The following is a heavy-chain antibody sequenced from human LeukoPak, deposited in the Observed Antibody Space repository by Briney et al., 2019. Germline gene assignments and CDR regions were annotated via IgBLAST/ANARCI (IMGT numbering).Heavy chain of an antibody. CDR3: ARVVGQGTAMPSRDYFDY. Sequence: ASVKVSCKASGYTFTGYCIHWVRQAQGQGLEWKRWITPNTGDTNYSQKFQGRVTMTRDTSITTAYMELSRLRSDDTAMYYCARVVGQGTAMPSRDYFDYWGQGTLVIVSS. CDR1: GYTFTGYC. J-gene: IGHJ4*02. CDR2: ITPNTGDT. V-gene: IGHV1-2*02. D-gene: IGHD5-18*01.